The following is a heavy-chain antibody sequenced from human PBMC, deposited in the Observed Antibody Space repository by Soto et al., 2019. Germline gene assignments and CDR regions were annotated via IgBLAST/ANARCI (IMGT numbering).Heavy chain of an antibody. J-gene: IGHJ3*02. D-gene: IGHD2-2*01. CDR1: GGSISSGGYY. Sequence: SETLSLTCTVSGGSISSGGYYWSWIRQHPGKGLEWIGYIYYSGSTYYNPSLKSRVTISVDTSKNQFSLKLSSVTAADTAVYYCAREVYCSSTSCYDDAFDIWGQGTMVTVSS. CDR2: IYYSGST. V-gene: IGHV4-31*03. CDR3: AREVYCSSTSCYDDAFDI.